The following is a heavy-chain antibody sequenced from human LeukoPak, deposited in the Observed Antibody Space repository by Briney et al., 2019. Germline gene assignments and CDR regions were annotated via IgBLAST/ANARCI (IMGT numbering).Heavy chain of an antibody. CDR2: INWNGGST. CDR1: GFTFDDYG. Sequence: PGGSLRLSCAASGFTFDDYGMSWVRQAPGKGLEWVSHINWNGGSTAYVDSVKGRFTISRDNAKNSLYLQMNSLRAEDTAVYYCASGSGYSSSWSYYYYYMDVWGKGTTVTVSS. D-gene: IGHD6-13*01. J-gene: IGHJ6*03. V-gene: IGHV3-20*04. CDR3: ASGSGYSSSWSYYYYYMDV.